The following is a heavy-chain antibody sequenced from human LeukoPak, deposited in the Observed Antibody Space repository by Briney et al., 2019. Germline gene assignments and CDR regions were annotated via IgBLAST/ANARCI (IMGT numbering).Heavy chain of an antibody. CDR3: IANYYDSSGYPIAYYFDY. V-gene: IGHV3-49*04. CDR1: GFSFRDYW. J-gene: IGHJ4*02. D-gene: IGHD3-22*01. Sequence: GGSLRLSCIASGFSFRDYWMSWVRQAPGKGLEWVGFIRSKAYGETTEYAASVKGRFTISRDDSKSMAYLQMNSLKTEDTAVYYCIANYYDSSGYPIAYYFDYWGRGTLVTVSS. CDR2: IRSKAYGETT.